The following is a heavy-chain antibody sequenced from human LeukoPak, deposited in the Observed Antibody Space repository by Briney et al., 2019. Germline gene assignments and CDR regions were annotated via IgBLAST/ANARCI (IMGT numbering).Heavy chain of an antibody. CDR3: ARAKYCGANCYKGFDS. D-gene: IGHD2-21*02. CDR2: ISPDGSYT. V-gene: IGHV3-74*01. CDR1: GSSFSTYW. Sequence: GGSLRLSCAASGSSFSTYWMHWVRQAPGKGPVWVSRISPDGSYTTYADSVRGRFTMSRDNAKNTLYLQVNSLRAGDTAVYYCARAKYCGANCYKGFDSWGQGTLVTVSS. J-gene: IGHJ4*02.